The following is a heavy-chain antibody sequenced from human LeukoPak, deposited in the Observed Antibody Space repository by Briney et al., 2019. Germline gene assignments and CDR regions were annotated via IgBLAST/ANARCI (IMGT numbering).Heavy chain of an antibody. CDR1: GGSISSSSYY. CDR3: ARHRGYSYGYYLDY. Sequence: PSETLSLTCTVSGGSISSSSYYWGWIRQPPGNGLEWIGSIYYSGSTYYNPSLKSRVTISVDTSKNQFSLKLSSVTAADTAVYYCARHRGYSYGYYLDYWGQGTLVTVSS. V-gene: IGHV4-39*01. D-gene: IGHD5-18*01. J-gene: IGHJ4*02. CDR2: IYYSGST.